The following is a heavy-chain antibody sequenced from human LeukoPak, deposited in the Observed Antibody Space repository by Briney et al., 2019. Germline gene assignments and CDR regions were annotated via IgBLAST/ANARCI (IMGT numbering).Heavy chain of an antibody. J-gene: IGHJ4*02. CDR1: GGSFSGYY. D-gene: IGHD1-26*01. Sequence: SETLSLTCAVYGGSFSGYYWSWIRQPPGKGLEWIGSIYYSGSTYYNPSLKSRVTISVDTSKNQFSLKLSSVTAADTAVYYCARLVAIIVGATEFDYWGQRTLVTVSS. CDR3: ARLVAIIVGATEFDY. V-gene: IGHV4-34*01. CDR2: IYYSGST.